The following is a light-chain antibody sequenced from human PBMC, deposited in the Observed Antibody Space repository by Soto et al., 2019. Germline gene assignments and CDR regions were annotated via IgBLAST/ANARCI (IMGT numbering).Light chain of an antibody. CDR3: QQSYSAPLT. V-gene: IGKV1-39*01. CDR1: QNIVNY. J-gene: IGKJ4*01. Sequence: DIQITQSPSSLSASVGDRFTITCRASQNIVNYLNWYQWKPGKAPKLLIYAASSLQSGVPSRFSGSGSGTDFTLTISTVQPEDFGTFYCQQSYSAPLTFGGGTKVDIK. CDR2: AAS.